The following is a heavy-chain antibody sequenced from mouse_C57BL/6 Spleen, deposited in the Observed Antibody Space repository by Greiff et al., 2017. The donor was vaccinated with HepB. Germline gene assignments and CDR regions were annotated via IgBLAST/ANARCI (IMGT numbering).Heavy chain of an antibody. D-gene: IGHD1-1*01. V-gene: IGHV1-19*01. J-gene: IGHJ1*03. CDR3: ARSLYGSSFSFDV. Sequence: EVKLMESGPVLVKPGASVKMSCKASGYTFTDYYMNWVKQSHGKSLEWIGVINPYNGGTSYNQKFKGKATLTVDKSSSTAYMELNSLTSEDSAVYYCARSLYGSSFSFDVWGTGTTVTVSS. CDR1: GYTFTDYY. CDR2: INPYNGGT.